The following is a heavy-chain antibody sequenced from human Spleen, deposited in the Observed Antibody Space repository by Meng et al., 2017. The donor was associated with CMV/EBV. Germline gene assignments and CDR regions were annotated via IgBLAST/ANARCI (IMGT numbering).Heavy chain of an antibody. CDR3: ARDRMTVLDN. V-gene: IGHV1-3*01. CDR2: INGDNGYT. J-gene: IGHJ4*02. Sequence: SCKASGYSFTKYAMHWVRHAPGQRPEWMGWINGDNGYTEYPQRFQGRVSLTRDTSASTVYLEVSSLTYEDTALYYCARDRMTVLDNWGQGTLVTVSS. CDR1: GYSFTKYA. D-gene: IGHD2-21*02.